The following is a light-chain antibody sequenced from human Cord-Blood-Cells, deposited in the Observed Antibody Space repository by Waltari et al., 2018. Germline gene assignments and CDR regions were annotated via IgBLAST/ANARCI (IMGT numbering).Light chain of an antibody. CDR3: AAWDDSLSGYV. V-gene: IGLV1-47*01. CDR2: RNN. CDR1: SSNIGSNY. Sequence: QSVLTQPPSASGTPGPGVTISCSVSSSNIGSNYVSWYQQPPGTAPKLLIYRNNQRPSGVPDRFSGSKSGTSASLAISGLRSEDEADYYCAAWDDSLSGYVFGTGTKVTVL. J-gene: IGLJ1*01.